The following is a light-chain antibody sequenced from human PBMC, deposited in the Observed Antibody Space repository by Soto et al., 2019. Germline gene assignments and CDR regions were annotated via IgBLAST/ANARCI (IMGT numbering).Light chain of an antibody. CDR3: SSWTSSSTYV. Sequence: QPVLTQPASVSGSPGQSIAISCTGTSSDVGGYNYVSWYQQYPGKAPKLVIYDVSNRPSGVSNRFSGSKSVNTASLTISGLQAEDEADYYCSSWTSSSTYVFGTGTKLTVL. J-gene: IGLJ1*01. CDR1: SSDVGGYNY. V-gene: IGLV2-14*01. CDR2: DVS.